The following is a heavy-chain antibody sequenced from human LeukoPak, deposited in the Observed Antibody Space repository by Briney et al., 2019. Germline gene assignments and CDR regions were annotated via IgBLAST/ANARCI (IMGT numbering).Heavy chain of an antibody. V-gene: IGHV1-18*01. CDR2: ISPYNGDT. J-gene: IGHJ4*02. CDR3: ARDNALAVALDY. D-gene: IGHD6-19*01. CDR1: GYTFTSYG. Sequence: ASVKVSCKASGYTFTSYGLSWVRQAPGQGLEWMGWISPYNGDTNYAQKLQGRVTMTTVASTTTAYMELRSLRSDDTAVYYCARDNALAVALDYWGQGTLVTVSS.